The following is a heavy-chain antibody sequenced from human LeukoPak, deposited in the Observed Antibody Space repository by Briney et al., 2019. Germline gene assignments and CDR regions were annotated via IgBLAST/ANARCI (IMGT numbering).Heavy chain of an antibody. J-gene: IGHJ4*02. D-gene: IGHD1-26*01. CDR3: ARDRASGSYDY. CDR2: ISTNTGNP. Sequence: ASVKVSCKTSGYSFTGYSINWMRQAPGQGLEWMGYISTNTGNPTYAQGFTGRFVFSLDTSVSTAYLQITSLQAEDTGVYFCARDRASGSYDYWGQGTLVTVPS. CDR1: GYSFTGYS. V-gene: IGHV7-4-1*02.